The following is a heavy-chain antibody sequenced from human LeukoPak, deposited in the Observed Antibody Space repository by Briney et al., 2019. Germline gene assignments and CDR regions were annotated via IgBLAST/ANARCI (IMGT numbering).Heavy chain of an antibody. Sequence: GGLQRLSCAASGFTVSSNYMSWVRQAPGQGLEWVSVIYSGGTTYYADSVKGRFIISRDNSKNTLYLQMSSLRAEDTAVYYCARGLALSFDPWGEGTLASASS. CDR1: GFTVSSNY. CDR2: IYSGGTT. V-gene: IGHV3-53*01. D-gene: IGHD3-3*02. J-gene: IGHJ5*02. CDR3: ARGLALSFDP.